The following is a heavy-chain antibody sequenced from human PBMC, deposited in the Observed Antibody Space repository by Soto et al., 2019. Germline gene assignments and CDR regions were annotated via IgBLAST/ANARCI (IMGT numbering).Heavy chain of an antibody. CDR1: GYTFTSYY. J-gene: IGHJ5*02. D-gene: IGHD3-10*01. CDR2: INPSGGST. V-gene: IGHV1-46*01. CDR3: AGEWLLWLKGYCFDP. Sequence: ASVKVSCKASGYTFTSYYMHWVRQAPGQGLEWMGIINPSGGSTSYAQKFQGRVTMTRDTSTSTVYMELSSLRSEDTAVYYCAGEWLLWLKGYCFDPCGQGTLVTVSS.